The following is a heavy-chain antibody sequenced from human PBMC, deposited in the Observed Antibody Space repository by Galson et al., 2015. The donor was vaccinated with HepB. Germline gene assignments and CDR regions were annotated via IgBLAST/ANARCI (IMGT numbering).Heavy chain of an antibody. CDR2: INAYNGNT. D-gene: IGHD3-9*01. CDR3: ARVSFSGYFDWLIP. J-gene: IGHJ4*02. V-gene: IGHV1-18*01. Sequence: SVKVSCKASGYTFTSFGVSWVRQAPGQGLEWMGWINAYNGNTNYAQNLQGRITMTTDTSTNTAYMELTTLRPDDTAVYYCARVSFSGYFDWLIPWGQGTLVTISS. CDR1: GYTFTSFG.